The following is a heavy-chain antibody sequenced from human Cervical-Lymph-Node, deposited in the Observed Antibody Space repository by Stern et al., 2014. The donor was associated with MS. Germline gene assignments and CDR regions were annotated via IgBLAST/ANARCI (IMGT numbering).Heavy chain of an antibody. V-gene: IGHV3-30*18. CDR3: AKSTYFYDSSGYLILGDFDI. J-gene: IGHJ3*02. D-gene: IGHD3-22*01. CDR2: ISYDGSNK. CDR1: GFTFSVYG. Sequence: VQLVESGGGVVQPGRSLRLSCAASGFTFSVYGMHWVRQAPGKGLEWVTVISYDGSNKYYADSVKGRFTISRDNSKNTLYLQMNSLRAEDTAVYYCAKSTYFYDSSGYLILGDFDIWGQGTIVTVSS.